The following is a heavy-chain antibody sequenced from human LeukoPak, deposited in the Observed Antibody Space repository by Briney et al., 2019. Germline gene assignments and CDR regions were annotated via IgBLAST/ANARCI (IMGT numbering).Heavy chain of an antibody. Sequence: GGSLRLSCAASRFTFSNYGVNWVRQAPGKGLEWVSYITSRSSTIYYADSVRGRFTISRDNAKNSLYLQMNSLKAEDTAIYYCAREVGTPQAFDIWGQGTMVTVSS. CDR3: AREVGTPQAFDI. J-gene: IGHJ3*02. V-gene: IGHV3-48*01. CDR1: RFTFSNYG. D-gene: IGHD1-26*01. CDR2: ITSRSSTI.